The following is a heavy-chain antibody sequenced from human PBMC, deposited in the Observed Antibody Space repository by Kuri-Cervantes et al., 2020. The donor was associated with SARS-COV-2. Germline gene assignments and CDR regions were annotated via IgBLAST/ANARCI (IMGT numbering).Heavy chain of an antibody. Sequence: SETLSLTCAVSGGSVSSGGYSWSXIRQPPGKGLXWIGYIYHSGSTYYNPSLKTRVTISVDRXKNQFSLKLTSVTAADTXVYYCATGSXXAREYFQHWGQGTLVTVSS. CDR2: IYHSGST. J-gene: IGHJ1*01. V-gene: IGHV4-30-2*01. CDR3: ATGSXXAREYFQH. D-gene: IGHD6-19*01. CDR1: GGSVSSGGYS.